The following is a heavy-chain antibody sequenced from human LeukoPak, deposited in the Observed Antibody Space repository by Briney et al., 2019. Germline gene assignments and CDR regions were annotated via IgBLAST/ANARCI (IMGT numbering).Heavy chain of an antibody. D-gene: IGHD3-22*01. CDR1: GITLSNYG. J-gene: IGHJ4*02. V-gene: IGHV3-23*01. Sequence: GGSLRLSCAVSGITLSNYGMSWVRQAPGKGLEWFAGISDSGGRTNYADSVKGRFTISRDNPKNTLYLQMNSLRAEDTAVYFCAKRGVVIRVILVGFHKEAYYFDSWGQGALVTVSS. CDR2: ISDSGGRT. CDR3: AKRGVVIRVILVGFHKEAYYFDS.